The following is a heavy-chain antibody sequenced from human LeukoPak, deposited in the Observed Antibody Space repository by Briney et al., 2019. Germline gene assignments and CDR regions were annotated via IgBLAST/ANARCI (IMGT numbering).Heavy chain of an antibody. V-gene: IGHV3-21*01. CDR3: ARDPRSYYYDSSGYLDY. CDR2: ISSSSYI. Sequence: GGSLRLSCAASGFTFSSYAMSWVRQAPGKGLEWVSSISSSSYIYYADSVKGRFTISRDNAKNSLYLQMNSLRAEDTAVYYCARDPRSYYYDSSGYLDYWGQGTLVTVSS. D-gene: IGHD3-22*01. J-gene: IGHJ4*02. CDR1: GFTFSSYA.